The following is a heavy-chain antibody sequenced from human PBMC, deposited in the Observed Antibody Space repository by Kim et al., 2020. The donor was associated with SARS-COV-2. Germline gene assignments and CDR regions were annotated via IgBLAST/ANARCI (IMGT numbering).Heavy chain of an antibody. CDR3: AKATRPRTGEAGIDF. J-gene: IGHJ6*02. Sequence: GGSLRLSCAASGFTFSTFAMSWVRQAPGKGLEWVSVISATGGGTVYADSVKGRFTISRDDSKNTLYLQMNSLRVEDTALYYCAKATRPRTGEAGIDFWG. D-gene: IGHD1-1*01. CDR2: ISATGGGT. V-gene: IGHV3-23*01. CDR1: GFTFSTFA.